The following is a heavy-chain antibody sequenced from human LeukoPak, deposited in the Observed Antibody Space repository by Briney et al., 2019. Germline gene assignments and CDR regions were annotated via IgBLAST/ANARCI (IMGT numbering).Heavy chain of an antibody. CDR2: INHSGST. Sequence: SETLSLTCAVYGGSFSGYYWSWIRQPPGKGLEWIGEINHSGSTNYNPSLKSRVTISVDTSQNQFSLKLSSVTAADTAVYYCARLRQTRIDYWGRGTLVTVSS. CDR3: ARLRQTRIDY. CDR1: GGSFSGYY. J-gene: IGHJ4*02. V-gene: IGHV4-34*01.